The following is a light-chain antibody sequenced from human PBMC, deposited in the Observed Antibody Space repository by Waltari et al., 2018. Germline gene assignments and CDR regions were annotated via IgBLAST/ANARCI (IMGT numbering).Light chain of an antibody. CDR3: QQYDNLPFT. V-gene: IGKV1-33*01. J-gene: IGKJ3*01. CDR1: LDISDS. Sequence: DIHMTQSPSSLSASVGDRVTITCQANLDISDSLNRYQQRPVKAPELLIYDASNLETGVPSRFSGSGSGTDFTFTIISMQPEDFATYFCQQYDNLPFTFGAGTKVDIK. CDR2: DAS.